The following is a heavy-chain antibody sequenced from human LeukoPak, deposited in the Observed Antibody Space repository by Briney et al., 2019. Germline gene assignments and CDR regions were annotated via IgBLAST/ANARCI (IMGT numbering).Heavy chain of an antibody. CDR1: GYSISSGYY. D-gene: IGHD3-10*01. Sequence: SETLSLTCTVSGYSISSGYYWGWIRQPPGKGLEWIGSMYHSGSTYYNPSLKSRVTISVDTSKNQFSLKLSSVTAADTAVYYCAGHYIVRGAAYLGYWGQGTLVTVSS. CDR2: MYHSGST. J-gene: IGHJ4*02. CDR3: AGHYIVRGAAYLGY. V-gene: IGHV4-38-2*02.